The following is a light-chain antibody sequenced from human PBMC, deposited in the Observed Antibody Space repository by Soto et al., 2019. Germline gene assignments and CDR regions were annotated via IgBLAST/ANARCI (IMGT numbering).Light chain of an antibody. CDR1: QSVSSGS. V-gene: IGKV3-20*01. CDR3: QQYGTSPRT. J-gene: IGKJ1*01. Sequence: EIVLTQSPGTLSLSPGERATLSCRASQSVSSGSLAWYQQKPGQAPRLLISGASSRATGIPDRFSGSGSGTDFTLTINRLEPEDFAVYYCQQYGTSPRTFGQGTKVEIK. CDR2: GAS.